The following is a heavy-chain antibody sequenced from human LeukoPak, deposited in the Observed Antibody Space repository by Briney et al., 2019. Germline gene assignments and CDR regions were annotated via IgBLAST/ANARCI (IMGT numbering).Heavy chain of an antibody. Sequence: PSETLSLTCTVSGGSISSSTHYWGWIRQPPGKGLEWIGSIYHTGSTYYNPSLKSRVTISVDTSKNLFSLRLSAVTAADTAVYYCATHTYDFSNTHAYWGQGTLVTVSS. J-gene: IGHJ4*02. CDR3: ATHTYDFSNTHAY. CDR2: IYHTGST. CDR1: GGSISSSTHY. D-gene: IGHD4-11*01. V-gene: IGHV4-39*01.